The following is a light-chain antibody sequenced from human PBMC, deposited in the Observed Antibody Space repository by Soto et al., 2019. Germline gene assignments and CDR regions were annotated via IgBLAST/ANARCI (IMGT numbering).Light chain of an antibody. V-gene: IGKV4-1*01. Sequence: DIVMTQSPDSLAVSLGERATINCKSSQNVLYTSNNKNQLAWYQQKPGQPPKLLIYWASTRESGVPDRFSGSGSGTTFTLSISSLQAEDVAVYYCHQYHNSPYNFGQGTKLEIK. J-gene: IGKJ2*01. CDR3: HQYHNSPYN. CDR2: WAS. CDR1: QNVLYTSNNKNQ.